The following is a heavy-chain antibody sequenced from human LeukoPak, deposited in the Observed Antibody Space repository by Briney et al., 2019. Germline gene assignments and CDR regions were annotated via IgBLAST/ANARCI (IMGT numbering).Heavy chain of an antibody. D-gene: IGHD1-26*01. V-gene: IGHV3-48*01. Sequence: PGGSLRLSCAASGFTFSSYSMNWVRQAPGKGLEWVSYISSSSSTIYYADSVKGRFTISRDNAKNSLYLQMNSLRAEDTAVYYCARRAKGAGPDYYYYYMDVWGKGTTVTVSS. CDR2: ISSSSSTI. J-gene: IGHJ6*03. CDR1: GFTFSSYS. CDR3: ARRAKGAGPDYYYYYMDV.